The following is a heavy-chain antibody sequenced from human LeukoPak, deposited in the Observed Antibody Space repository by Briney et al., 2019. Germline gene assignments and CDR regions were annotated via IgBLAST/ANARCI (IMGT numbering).Heavy chain of an antibody. Sequence: GSSVKVSCKASGGTFSSYAISWVRQAPGQGLEWMGGIIPIFGTANYAQKFQGRVTITTDESTSTAYMELSSLRSEDKAVYYCASTPRWELPYYFDYWGQGTLVTVSS. J-gene: IGHJ4*02. CDR2: IIPIFGTA. CDR1: GGTFSSYA. D-gene: IGHD1-26*01. CDR3: ASTPRWELPYYFDY. V-gene: IGHV1-69*05.